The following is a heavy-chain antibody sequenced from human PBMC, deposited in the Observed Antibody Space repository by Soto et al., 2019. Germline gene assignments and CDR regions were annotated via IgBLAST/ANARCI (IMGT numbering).Heavy chain of an antibody. CDR1: GFTFSSYA. CDR3: AKEHRLYSSSWNDY. J-gene: IGHJ4*02. D-gene: IGHD6-13*01. Sequence: HPGGSLRLSCAASGFTFSSYAMSWVRQAPGKGLEWVSAISGSGGSTYYADSVKGRFTISRDNSKNTLYLQMNSLRAEDTAVYYCAKEHRLYSSSWNDYWGQGTLVTVSS. CDR2: ISGSGGST. V-gene: IGHV3-23*01.